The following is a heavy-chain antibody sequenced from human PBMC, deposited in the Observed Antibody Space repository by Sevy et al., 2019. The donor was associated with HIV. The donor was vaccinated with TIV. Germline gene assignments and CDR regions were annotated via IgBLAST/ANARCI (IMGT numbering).Heavy chain of an antibody. D-gene: IGHD2-2*02. CDR3: ARERLGYCSSTSCYTWGYYYYYMDV. J-gene: IGHJ6*03. Sequence: GGSLRLSCAASGFTFSSYWMSWVRQAPGKGLEWVANIKQDGSEKYYVDSVKGRFTISRDNAKNSLYLQMNSLRAEDKAVYYCARERLGYCSSTSCYTWGYYYYYMDVWGKGTTVTVSS. V-gene: IGHV3-7*01. CDR1: GFTFSSYW. CDR2: IKQDGSEK.